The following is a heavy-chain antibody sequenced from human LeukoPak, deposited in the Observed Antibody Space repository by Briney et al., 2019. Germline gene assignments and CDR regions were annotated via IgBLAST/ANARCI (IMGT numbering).Heavy chain of an antibody. D-gene: IGHD2-2*01. V-gene: IGHV1-18*01. J-gene: IGHJ4*02. CDR3: ARVSGIVVVPAAPLFDY. Sequence: ASVKVSCKASGYTFTSYGISWVRQAPGQGLEWMGWISAYNGNTNYAQKLQGRVTVTTDTSTSTAYMELRSLRSDDTAVYYCARVSGIVVVPAAPLFDYWGQGTLVTVSS. CDR1: GYTFTSYG. CDR2: ISAYNGNT.